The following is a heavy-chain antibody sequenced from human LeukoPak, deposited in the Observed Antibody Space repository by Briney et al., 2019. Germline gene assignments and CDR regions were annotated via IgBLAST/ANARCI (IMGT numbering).Heavy chain of an antibody. J-gene: IGHJ4*02. CDR3: ARENNSGWYRKAAFDY. CDR1: GYTFTGYY. CDR2: INPNGGGT. D-gene: IGHD6-19*01. Sequence: GASVKVSCKASGYTFTGYYIHWVRQAPGQGLEWMGWINPNGGGTNYAQNFQGRVTMTRDTSISTAYRELSRLRSDDTAIYYCARENNSGWYRKAAFDYWGQGTLVTVTS. V-gene: IGHV1-2*02.